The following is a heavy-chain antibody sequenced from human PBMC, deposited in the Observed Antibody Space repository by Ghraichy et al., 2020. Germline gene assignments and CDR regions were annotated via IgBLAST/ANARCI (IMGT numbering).Heavy chain of an antibody. D-gene: IGHD6-19*01. Sequence: GESLNISCAASEVTSNSWMSWVRQAPGKGLEWVAHINPDGSDKYYEDSVKGRFTISRDNAEKSLYLQMNSLKAGDMAVYYCATSHHSSPWVWGQGTLVTVSS. CDR3: ATSHHSSPWV. CDR1: EVTSNSW. V-gene: IGHV3-7*01. CDR2: INPDGSDK. J-gene: IGHJ4*02.